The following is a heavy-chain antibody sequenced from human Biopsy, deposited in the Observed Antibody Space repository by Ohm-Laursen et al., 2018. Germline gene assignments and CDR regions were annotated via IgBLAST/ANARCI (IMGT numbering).Heavy chain of an antibody. D-gene: IGHD5-18*01. CDR3: ARNVRGHNYGLLEY. CDR1: GFTFKDYA. J-gene: IGHJ4*02. CDR2: VGGGGRLTDHT. V-gene: IGHV3-23*01. Sequence: GSLRLSCAASGFTFKDYAMNWIRQTPEKGLEWVSVVGGGGRLTDHTDFADSVRGRFTISRDNSKSKLYLDMINLRAEDTAIYYCARNVRGHNYGLLEYWGQGVMVTVSS.